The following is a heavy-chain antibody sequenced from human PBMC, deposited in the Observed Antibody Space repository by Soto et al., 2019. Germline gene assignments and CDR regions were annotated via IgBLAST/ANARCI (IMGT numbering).Heavy chain of an antibody. V-gene: IGHV4-30-4*01. CDR1: GGSISSGDYY. CDR2: IYYSGST. D-gene: IGHD5-18*01. Sequence: QVQLQESGPGLVKPSQTLSLTCTVSGGSISSGDYYWSWIRQPPGKGLEWIGYIYYSGSTYYNPSVKSRVDISVDTVKNQFSLQLSSVTAADTAVYYCASTSYGYTFYDYWGQGTLVTVSS. J-gene: IGHJ4*02. CDR3: ASTSYGYTFYDY.